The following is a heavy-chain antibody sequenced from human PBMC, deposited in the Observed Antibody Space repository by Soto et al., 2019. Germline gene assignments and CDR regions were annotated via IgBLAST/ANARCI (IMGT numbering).Heavy chain of an antibody. CDR2: INVGNGNT. CDR3: ARWNSGSDH. V-gene: IGHV1-3*01. J-gene: IGHJ5*02. CDR1: GYTFINYA. D-gene: IGHD5-12*01. Sequence: ASVKFSCKASGYTFINYAMHWVRQAPGQVLECMAWINVGNGNTRYXXKFQGRLXXSRDTSASTPXMEPSXLRSEDTDVYYCARWNSGSDHWGQGTLVTVSS.